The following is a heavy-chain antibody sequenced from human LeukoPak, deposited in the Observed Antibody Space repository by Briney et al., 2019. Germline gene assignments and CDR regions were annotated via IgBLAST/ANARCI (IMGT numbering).Heavy chain of an antibody. J-gene: IGHJ3*02. D-gene: IGHD4-17*01. Sequence: SETLSLTCTVSGGSISSSSYYWGWIRQPPGKGLEWIGYIYYTGSTNYNPSLKSRVTISVDTSKSQFSLKLNSVTAADTAVYYCARDPRDYVYDAFDIWGQGTMVTVSS. CDR2: IYYTGST. CDR3: ARDPRDYVYDAFDI. V-gene: IGHV4-61*01. CDR1: GGSISSSSYY.